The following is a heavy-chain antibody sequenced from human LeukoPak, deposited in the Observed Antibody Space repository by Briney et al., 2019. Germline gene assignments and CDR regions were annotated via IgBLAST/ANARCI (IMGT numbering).Heavy chain of an antibody. CDR1: GGSFSGYN. J-gene: IGHJ5*01. CDR2: ISHRGTT. CDR3: ARGSPKLDS. V-gene: IGHV4-34*01. Sequence: SETLSLTCAVYGGSFSGYNWNLIRQPPGKGLEWIGEISHRGTTNYNTAFKSRVTLSVDTSKNQISLKLISVTAADTAVYYCARGSPKLDSWGQGTLVSVSS.